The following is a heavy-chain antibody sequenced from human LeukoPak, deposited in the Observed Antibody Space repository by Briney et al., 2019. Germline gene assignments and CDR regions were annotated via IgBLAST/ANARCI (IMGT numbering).Heavy chain of an antibody. D-gene: IGHD6-6*01. V-gene: IGHV1-69*05. Sequence: ASVKVSCKASGGTFSSYAISWVRQAPGQGLEWMGGIIPIFGTANYAQKFQGRVTITTDESTSTAYMELSSLRSEDTAVYYCASHLLIAARCNNWFDPWGQGTLVTVSS. CDR1: GGTFSSYA. CDR3: ASHLLIAARCNNWFDP. J-gene: IGHJ5*02. CDR2: IIPIFGTA.